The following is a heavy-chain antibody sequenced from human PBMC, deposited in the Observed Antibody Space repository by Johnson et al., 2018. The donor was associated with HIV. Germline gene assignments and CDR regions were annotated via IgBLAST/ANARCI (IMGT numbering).Heavy chain of an antibody. D-gene: IGHD6-19*01. J-gene: IGHJ3*02. CDR1: GFTFDDYG. CDR3: ARGGSPRIAVADLDAFDI. V-gene: IGHV3-20*04. CDR2: INWNGGST. Sequence: VQLVESGGGVVRPGGSLRLSCSASGFTFDDYGMSWVRQAPGKGLEWVSGINWNGGSTGYADSVKGRFTISRDNAKNSLYLQMTSLRAEVPAVDYCARGGSPRIAVADLDAFDIWGQGTMVTVSS.